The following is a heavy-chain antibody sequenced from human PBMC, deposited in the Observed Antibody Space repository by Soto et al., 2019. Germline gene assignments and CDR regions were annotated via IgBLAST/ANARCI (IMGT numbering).Heavy chain of an antibody. J-gene: IGHJ4*02. CDR3: AKEEAYSSGWGSFDY. D-gene: IGHD6-19*01. V-gene: IGHV3-23*01. CDR1: GFTFTSYA. CDR2: ISGSGVST. Sequence: EVQLLESGGGLVQPGGSLRVSCAASGFTFTSYAMSWVRQAPGKGLAWVSAISGSGVSTYYADSVKGRFTISRDNSKNTLFLQMNSLRAEDTAVYYCAKEEAYSSGWGSFDYWGQGTLVTVSS.